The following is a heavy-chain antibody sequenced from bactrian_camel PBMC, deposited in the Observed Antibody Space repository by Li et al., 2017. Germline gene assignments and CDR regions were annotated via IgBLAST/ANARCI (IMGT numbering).Heavy chain of an antibody. J-gene: IGHJ4*01. CDR1: GYTYSTYC. V-gene: IGHV3S53*01. Sequence: HVQLVESGGGSVQTGGSLRLSCVGSGYTYSTYCMAWFRQAPGKEREGVAAIGSDARIRYADSVKGRFTISQDNAKNTLYVQLSGLKTEDTAMYYCAKLVDLVLAYNPGPPRLASSYWGQGTQVTVS. D-gene: IGHD1*01. CDR3: AKLVDLVLAYNPGPPRLASSY. CDR2: IGSDARI.